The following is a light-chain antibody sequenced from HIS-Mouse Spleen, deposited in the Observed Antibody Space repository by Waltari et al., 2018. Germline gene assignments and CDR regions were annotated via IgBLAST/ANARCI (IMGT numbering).Light chain of an antibody. J-gene: IGLJ1*01. CDR3: AAWDDSLSGYV. Sequence: QSVLTQPPSASGTPGQRVTISCSGSSSNIGSNYVYWYQQLPGTAPKLLTYRNNKRPSGFPDRFSGSKSGTSASLAISGLRSEDEADYYCAAWDDSLSGYVFGTGTKVTVL. V-gene: IGLV1-47*01. CDR2: RNN. CDR1: SSNIGSNY.